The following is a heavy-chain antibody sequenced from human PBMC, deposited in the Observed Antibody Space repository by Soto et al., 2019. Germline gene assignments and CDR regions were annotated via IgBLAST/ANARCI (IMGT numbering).Heavy chain of an antibody. CDR1: GFTFSSYA. CDR3: AKSPNYDILTGYPGGYYYYYMDV. D-gene: IGHD3-9*01. Sequence: PGGSLRLSCAASGFTFSSYAMSWVRQAPGKGLEWVSAISGSGGSTYYADSVKGRLTISRDNSKNTLYLQMNSLRAEDTAVYYCAKSPNYDILTGYPGGYYYYYMDVWGKGTTVTVS. J-gene: IGHJ6*03. V-gene: IGHV3-23*01. CDR2: ISGSGGST.